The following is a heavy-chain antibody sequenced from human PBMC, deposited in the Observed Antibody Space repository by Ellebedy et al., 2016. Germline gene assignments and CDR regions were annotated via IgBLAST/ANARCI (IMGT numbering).Heavy chain of an antibody. CDR3: AGSSNGNIFDY. J-gene: IGHJ4*02. CDR1: GFTFSPFG. Sequence: GESLKISCAASGFTFSPFGMTWVRQAPGKGLEWVSTISRGSSPTFFADSVKGRFTISRDDAKNSVYLQMNSLTAEDTAVYYCAGSSNGNIFDYWGQGTLVTVSS. D-gene: IGHD2-2*01. V-gene: IGHV3-21*01. CDR2: ISRGSSPT.